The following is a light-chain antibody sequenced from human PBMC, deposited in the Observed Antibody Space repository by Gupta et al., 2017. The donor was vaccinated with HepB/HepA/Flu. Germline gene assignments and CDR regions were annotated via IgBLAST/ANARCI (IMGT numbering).Light chain of an antibody. CDR2: DVS. Sequence: HSAINQPAAVSASPGQSITFSCTGTSSNVRSYNLVSWYQQHPGKAPKLMIYDVSKRPSGISNRFSGSKSGKTASLTISGLQAEDEADYYCCSSAGSSVIFGGGTKLAVL. V-gene: IGLV2-23*02. CDR1: SSNVRSYNL. J-gene: IGLJ2*01. CDR3: CSSAGSSVI.